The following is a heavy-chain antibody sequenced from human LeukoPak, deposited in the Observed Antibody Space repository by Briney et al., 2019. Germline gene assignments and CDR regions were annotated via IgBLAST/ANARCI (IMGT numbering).Heavy chain of an antibody. J-gene: IGHJ3*02. D-gene: IGHD5-18*01. V-gene: IGHV3-9*01. Sequence: GGSLRLSCAASGFTFDDYAMHWVRQAPGKGLEWVSGISWNSVTIGYADSVKYADSVKGRFTISRDNAKNSLYLQMNSLRTEDTALYYCATDMTVGIQLWSDAFDIWGQGTMVTVSS. CDR2: ISWNSVTI. CDR1: GFTFDDYA. CDR3: ATDMTVGIQLWSDAFDI.